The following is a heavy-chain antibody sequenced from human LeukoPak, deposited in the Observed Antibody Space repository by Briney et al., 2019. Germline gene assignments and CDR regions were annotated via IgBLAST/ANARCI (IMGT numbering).Heavy chain of an antibody. CDR3: ARRSYYYDSSGPYNWFDP. Sequence: SETLSLTCTVSGGSISSSSYYWGWIRQPPGKGLEWIGSIYYSGSTYYKPSLKSRVTISVDTSKNQFSLELSSVTAADTAVYYCARRSYYYDSSGPYNWFDPWGQGTLVTVSS. J-gene: IGHJ5*02. CDR2: IYYSGST. D-gene: IGHD3-22*01. CDR1: GGSISSSSYY. V-gene: IGHV4-39*01.